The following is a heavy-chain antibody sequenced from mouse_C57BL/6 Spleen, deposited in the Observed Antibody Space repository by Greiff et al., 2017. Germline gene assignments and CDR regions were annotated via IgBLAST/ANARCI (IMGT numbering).Heavy chain of an antibody. CDR2: IWTGGGT. J-gene: IGHJ1*03. D-gene: IGHD1-1*01. V-gene: IGHV2-9-1*01. CDR1: GFSLTSYA. Sequence: QVQLKQSGPGLVAPSQSLSITCTVSGFSLTSYAISWVRQPPGKGLEWLGVIWTGGGTNYNSALKSRLSISKDNSKSQVFLKMNSLQTDDTARYYWARPYYGSSYGYFDVWGTGTKVTVSS. CDR3: ARPYYGSSYGYFDV.